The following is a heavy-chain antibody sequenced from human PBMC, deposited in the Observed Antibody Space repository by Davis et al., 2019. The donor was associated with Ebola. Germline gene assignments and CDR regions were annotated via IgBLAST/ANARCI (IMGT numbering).Heavy chain of an antibody. CDR2: IDWDDDK. CDR1: GFSLSTSGMC. Sequence: SGPTLVKPTQTLTLTCTFSGFSLSTSGMCVSWIRQPPGKALEWLARIDWDDDKYYSTSLKTRLTISKDTSKNQVVLTMTNMDPVDTATYYCARYPPPLYIAAAGISGDLAGWGQGTLVTVSS. D-gene: IGHD6-13*01. V-gene: IGHV2-70*11. CDR3: ARYPPPLYIAAAGISGDLAG. J-gene: IGHJ4*02.